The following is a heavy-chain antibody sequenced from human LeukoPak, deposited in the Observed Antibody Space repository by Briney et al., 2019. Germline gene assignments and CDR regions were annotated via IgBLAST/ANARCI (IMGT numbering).Heavy chain of an antibody. CDR1: GLTLSSYD. V-gene: IGHV3-64D*06. D-gene: IGHD3-22*01. CDR3: VARPSHSSGYWEFDY. Sequence: PGGSLSLSCSASGLTLSSYDMHWVRQAPGKGREYVSDISSNGGSTYYADSVKGRFTISRDNSKNTLYLQMSSLKAEDTAVYYCVARPSHSSGYWEFDYWGQGTLVTVSS. CDR2: ISSNGGST. J-gene: IGHJ4*02.